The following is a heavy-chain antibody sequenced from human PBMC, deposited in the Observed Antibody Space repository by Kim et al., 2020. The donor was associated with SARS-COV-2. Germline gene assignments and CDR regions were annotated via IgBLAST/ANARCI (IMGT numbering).Heavy chain of an antibody. D-gene: IGHD3-10*01. J-gene: IGHJ5*02. V-gene: IGHV4-39*01. CDR2: IYYSGST. CDR1: GGSISSSSYY. CDR3: ASRDGSGRRFDP. Sequence: SETLSLTCTVSGGSISSSSYYWGWIRQPPGKGLEWIGSIYYSGSTYYNPSLKSRVTISVDTSKNQFSLKLSSVTAADTAVYYCASRDGSGRRFDPWGQGTLVTVSS.